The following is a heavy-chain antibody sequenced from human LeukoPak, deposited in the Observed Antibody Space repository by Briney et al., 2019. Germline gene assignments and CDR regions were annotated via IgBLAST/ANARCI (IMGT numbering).Heavy chain of an antibody. CDR1: GGSISSGGYY. D-gene: IGHD6-19*01. J-gene: IGHJ4*02. CDR2: IYYSGST. Sequence: SQTLSLTCTVSGGSISSGGYYWSGIRQHPGKGLEWIGYIYYSGSTYYNPSLKSRVTISVDTSKNQFSLKLSSVTAADTAVYYCARAGSGWYPDYWGQGTLVTVSS. CDR3: ARAGSGWYPDY. V-gene: IGHV4-31*03.